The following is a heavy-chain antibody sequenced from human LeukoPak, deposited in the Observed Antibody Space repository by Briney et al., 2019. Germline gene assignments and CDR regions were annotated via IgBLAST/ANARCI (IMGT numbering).Heavy chain of an antibody. D-gene: IGHD6-19*01. V-gene: IGHV4-34*01. Sequence: PSETLSLTCAVYGGSFSGYYWSWIRQPPGKGLEWIGEINHSGSTNYNPSLKSRVTISVDTSKNQFSLKLSSVTAADTAVYYCARGRRLYSSGCLLDYWGQGTLVTVSS. CDR1: GGSFSGYY. CDR3: ARGRRLYSSGCLLDY. J-gene: IGHJ4*02. CDR2: INHSGST.